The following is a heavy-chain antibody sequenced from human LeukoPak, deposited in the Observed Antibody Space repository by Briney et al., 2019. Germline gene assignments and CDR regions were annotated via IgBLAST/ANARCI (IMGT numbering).Heavy chain of an antibody. CDR3: VHRTMVTSVDH. V-gene: IGHV2-5*01. CDR2: IYGNDDK. Sequence: SGPTLAKPTQTLTLTCTFSGFSLNTNAVAVGWVRQPPGQALEWLTFIYGNDDKRYSPPLASRLTITKDTSKNQVVLTITDMDYVDTATYYCVHRTMVTSVDHWGQGTLVTVSS. D-gene: IGHD4-17*01. CDR1: GFSLNTNAVA. J-gene: IGHJ4*02.